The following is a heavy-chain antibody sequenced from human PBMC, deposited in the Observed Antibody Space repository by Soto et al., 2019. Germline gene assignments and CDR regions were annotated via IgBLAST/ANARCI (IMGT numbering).Heavy chain of an antibody. D-gene: IGHD6-13*01. Sequence: PGGSLRLACAASGFTFSSYAMHWVRQAPGKGLEWVAVISYDGSNKYYADSVKGRFTISRDNSKNTLYLQMNSLRAEDTAVYYCAKDHRAAAAGFDYWGQGTLVTVSS. CDR2: ISYDGSNK. CDR1: GFTFSSYA. CDR3: AKDHRAAAAGFDY. J-gene: IGHJ4*02. V-gene: IGHV3-30-3*01.